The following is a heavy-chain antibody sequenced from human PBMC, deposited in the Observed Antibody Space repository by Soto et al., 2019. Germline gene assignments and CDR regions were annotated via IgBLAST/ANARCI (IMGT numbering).Heavy chain of an antibody. J-gene: IGHJ5*02. Sequence: GSLRLSCAASGFTFSSYSMNWVRQAPGKGLEWVSSISSSSSYIYYADSVKGRFTISRDNAKNSLYLQMNSLRAEDTAVYYCARDLVKSIAARPGWFDPGGQGTLVTVSS. V-gene: IGHV3-21*01. CDR1: GFTFSSYS. D-gene: IGHD6-6*01. CDR2: ISSSSSYI. CDR3: ARDLVKSIAARPGWFDP.